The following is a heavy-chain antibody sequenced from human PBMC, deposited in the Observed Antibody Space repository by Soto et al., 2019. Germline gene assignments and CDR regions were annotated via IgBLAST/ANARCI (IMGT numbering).Heavy chain of an antibody. D-gene: IGHD6-6*01. V-gene: IGHV3-23*01. CDR3: AKERDARGYFDY. CDR2: ITGSGTNT. Sequence: GGSLRLSCAASGFPFSTYSMSWVRQAPGQGLEWVSAITGSGTNTYYVDSAKGRFTISRDNSKNTLYLQMNSLRAEDTAVYYCAKERDARGYFDYWGQGTLVTVSS. J-gene: IGHJ4*02. CDR1: GFPFSTYS.